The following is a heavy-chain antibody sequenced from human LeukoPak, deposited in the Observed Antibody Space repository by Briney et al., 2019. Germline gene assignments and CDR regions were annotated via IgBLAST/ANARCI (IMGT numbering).Heavy chain of an antibody. Sequence: SETLSLTCAVFGGSFDGYYWSWIRQPPGKGLEWIGYIYYSGSTNYNPSLKSRVTISVDTSKNQFSLKLSSVTAADTAVYYCAREGGYSGFIDYWGQGTLVTVSS. V-gene: IGHV4-59*01. CDR2: IYYSGST. CDR3: AREGGYSGFIDY. D-gene: IGHD5-12*01. CDR1: GGSFDGYY. J-gene: IGHJ4*02.